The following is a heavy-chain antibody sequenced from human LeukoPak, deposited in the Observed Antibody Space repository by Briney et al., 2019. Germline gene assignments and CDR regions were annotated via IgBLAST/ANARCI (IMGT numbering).Heavy chain of an antibody. CDR3: ARVGYDSSGIYFDY. J-gene: IGHJ4*02. CDR2: IKQDGSEK. V-gene: IGHV3-7*01. D-gene: IGHD3-22*01. CDR1: GFTFSSYW. Sequence: GGSLRLSCVASGFTFSSYWMSWVRQAPGKGLEWVANIKQDGSEKYYVDSVKGRFTISRDNAKNSLYLQMNSLRAEDTAVYYCARVGYDSSGIYFDYWGQGTLVTVSS.